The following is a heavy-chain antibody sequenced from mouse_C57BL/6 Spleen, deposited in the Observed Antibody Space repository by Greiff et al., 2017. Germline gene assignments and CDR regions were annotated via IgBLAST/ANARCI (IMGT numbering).Heavy chain of an antibody. Sequence: VKVVESGAELVKPGASVKMSCKASGYTFTTYPIEWMKQNHGKSLEWIGNFHPYNDDTKYNEKFKGKATLTVEKSSSTAYLELSRLTSDDSAVYYCARGYDYDDGDYYAMDYWGQGTSVTVSS. V-gene: IGHV1-47*01. J-gene: IGHJ4*01. CDR3: ARGYDYDDGDYYAMDY. CDR2: FHPYNDDT. CDR1: GYTFTTYP. D-gene: IGHD2-4*01.